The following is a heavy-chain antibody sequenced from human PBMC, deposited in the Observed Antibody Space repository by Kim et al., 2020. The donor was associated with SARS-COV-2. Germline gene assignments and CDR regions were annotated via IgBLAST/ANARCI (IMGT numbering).Heavy chain of an antibody. J-gene: IGHJ5*02. CDR2: ISPSGST. Sequence: SETQSLTCAVSGVSMTSSNWWSWVRQTPVKGLSWIGEISPSGSTDYNPSLKSRVTISVDKSKNQFSLNLNSVTAADTAVYYCARAVSSAWTLREWFDPWCQVTLVTVSS. V-gene: IGHV4-4*02. D-gene: IGHD6-25*01. CDR3: ARAVSSAWTLREWFDP. CDR1: GVSMTSSNW.